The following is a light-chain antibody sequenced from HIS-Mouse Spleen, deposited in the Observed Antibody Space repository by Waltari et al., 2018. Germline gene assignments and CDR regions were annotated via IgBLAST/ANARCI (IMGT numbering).Light chain of an antibody. V-gene: IGLV1-40*01. CDR2: GNS. CDR3: SSYTSSSTEV. CDR1: SSNIGAGYD. J-gene: IGLJ2*01. Sequence: QSVLTQPPSVSGAPGQRVTISCTGSSSNIGAGYDEHWYQQLPGTAPKLLVYGNSNRPSGVPDRFSGSKSGTSASLAITGLQAEDEADYYCSSYTSSSTEVFGGGTKLTVL.